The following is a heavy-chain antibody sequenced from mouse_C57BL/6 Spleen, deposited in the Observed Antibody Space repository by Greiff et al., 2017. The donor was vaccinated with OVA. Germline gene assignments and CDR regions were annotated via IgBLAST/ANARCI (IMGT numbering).Heavy chain of an antibody. CDR1: GYTFTSYW. Sequence: QVQLKQPGAELVMPGASVKLSCKASGYTFTSYWMHWVKQRPGQGLEWIGEIDPSDSYTNYNQKFKGKSTLTVDKSSSTAYMQLSSLTSEDSAVYYCARIYYYRYFDVWGTGTTVTVSS. V-gene: IGHV1-69*01. J-gene: IGHJ1*03. D-gene: IGHD1-1*01. CDR3: ARIYYYRYFDV. CDR2: IDPSDSYT.